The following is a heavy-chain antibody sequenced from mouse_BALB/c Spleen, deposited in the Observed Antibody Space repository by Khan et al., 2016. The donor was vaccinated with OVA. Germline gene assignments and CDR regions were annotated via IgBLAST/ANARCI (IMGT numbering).Heavy chain of an antibody. CDR1: GFTFSSFT. CDR2: ISNGGDTT. V-gene: IGHV5-12-2*01. J-gene: IGHJ3*01. CDR3: ARPDYRPWFAY. Sequence: EVELVESGGGLVQPGGSLKLSCAASGFTFSSFTMSWVRQTPEKRLEWVAYISNGGDTTYYPDTVEGRFTISRDNAKNTLSLQMSSLKSEDTAIYYCARPDYRPWFAYWGQGTLVTVSA. D-gene: IGHD2-12*01.